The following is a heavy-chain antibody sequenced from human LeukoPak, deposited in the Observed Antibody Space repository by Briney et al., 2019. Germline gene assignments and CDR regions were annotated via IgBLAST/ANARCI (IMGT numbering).Heavy chain of an antibody. D-gene: IGHD3-22*01. CDR3: ARQGDSSGVDAFDI. CDR2: IYYSGST. V-gene: IGHV4-59*08. J-gene: IGHJ3*02. Sequence: PLETLSLTCTVSGGSISSYYWSWIRQPPGKGLEWIGYIYYSGSTNYNPSLKSRVTISVDTSKNQFSLKLSSVTAADTAVYYCARQGDSSGVDAFDIWGQGTMVTVSS. CDR1: GGSISSYY.